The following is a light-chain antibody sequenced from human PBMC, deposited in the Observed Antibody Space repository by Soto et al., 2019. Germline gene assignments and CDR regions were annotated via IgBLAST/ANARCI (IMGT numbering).Light chain of an antibody. CDR3: AAWDDSLNGLV. Sequence: QSVLTQPPSASGTPGQKVTISCSGSSSNIGPNAVNWYQQLPGTAPKLLLYNNNQRPSGVSDRFSGSKSGTSASLAISGLQSDDEADYHCAAWDDSLNGLVFGTGNKVTVL. CDR1: SSNIGPNA. CDR2: NNN. V-gene: IGLV1-44*01. J-gene: IGLJ1*01.